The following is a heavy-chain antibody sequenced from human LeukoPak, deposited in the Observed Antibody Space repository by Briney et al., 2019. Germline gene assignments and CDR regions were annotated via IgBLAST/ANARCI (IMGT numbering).Heavy chain of an antibody. CDR2: INHSGST. Sequence: SETLSLTCAVYGGSFSGYYWSWIRQPPGKGLEWIGEINHSGSTNYNPSLKSRVNISVDTSKNQFSLKLCSVTAADTAVYYCARLYCSGGSCYSAAGGSFDYWGQGTLVTVSS. D-gene: IGHD2-15*01. CDR1: GGSFSGYY. V-gene: IGHV4-34*01. CDR3: ARLYCSGGSCYSAAGGSFDY. J-gene: IGHJ4*02.